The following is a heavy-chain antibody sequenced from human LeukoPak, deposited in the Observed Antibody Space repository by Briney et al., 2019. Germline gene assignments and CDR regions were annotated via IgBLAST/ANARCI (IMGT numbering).Heavy chain of an antibody. CDR3: ARVLAAAGRGGFDY. V-gene: IGHV4-34*01. D-gene: IGHD6-13*01. CDR2: INHSGST. J-gene: IGHJ4*02. CDR1: GGSFSGYY. Sequence: PSETLSLTCAVYGGSFSGYYWSWIRQPPGKGLEWIGEINHSGSTNYNPARKSRVTISVDTSKNQFSLKLSSVTAADTAVYYCARVLAAAGRGGFDYWGQGTLVTVSS.